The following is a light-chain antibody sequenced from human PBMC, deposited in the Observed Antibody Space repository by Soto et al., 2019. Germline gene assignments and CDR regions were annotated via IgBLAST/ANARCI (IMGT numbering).Light chain of an antibody. V-gene: IGLV2-23*01. Sequence: QSVLTQPASVSGSPGQSITISCTGTSSDIGSYNLVSWYQQHPGKAPKLMIYEGSKRPSGVSSRFSGSKSDNTASLTISGLQAEDEGDYYCCSYAGSNTYAVVFGGGTKVTVL. J-gene: IGLJ2*01. CDR1: SSDIGSYNL. CDR2: EGS. CDR3: CSYAGSNTYAVV.